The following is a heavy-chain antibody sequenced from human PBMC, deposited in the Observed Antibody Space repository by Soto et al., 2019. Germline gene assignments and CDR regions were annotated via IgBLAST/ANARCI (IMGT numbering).Heavy chain of an antibody. CDR2: ISSSGTAT. CDR1: GFTFRDHD. CDR3: ARKGPSAARPNH. V-gene: IGHV3-11*01. J-gene: IGHJ5*02. D-gene: IGHD6-6*01. Sequence: QVQLVESGGGLVRPGGSLRLSCAASGFTFRDHDMSWIRQAPGKGLAWVSCISSSGTATYYADSVKGRFTISRDNAKNALYVEMNSLRVEDTAVYYCARKGPSAARPNHWGQGTLVTVSS.